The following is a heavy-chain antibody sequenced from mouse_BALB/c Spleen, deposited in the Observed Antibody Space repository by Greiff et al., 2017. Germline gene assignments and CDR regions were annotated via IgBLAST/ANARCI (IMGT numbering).Heavy chain of an antibody. Sequence: QVQLKQSGPGLVQPSQTLSITCTASGFSLTSYCVHWVRQSPGKGLEWLGVIWSGGSTDYNAAFISRLSISKDNSKSHVFFKMNSLQANDTAIYYCARKTLYYFDYWGQGTTLTVSS. CDR2: IWSGGST. V-gene: IGHV2-2*02. CDR1: GFSLTSYC. J-gene: IGHJ2*01. CDR3: ARKTLYYFDY. D-gene: IGHD6-1*01.